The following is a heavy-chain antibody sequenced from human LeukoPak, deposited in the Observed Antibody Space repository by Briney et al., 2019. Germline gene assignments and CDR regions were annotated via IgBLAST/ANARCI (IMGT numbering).Heavy chain of an antibody. CDR2: IKRKTDDGRI. V-gene: IGHV3-15*01. CDR3: TTRYCNGASCYDDAFDI. CDR1: GFSFSDTW. Sequence: GGSLRLSCAASGFSFSDTWMIWVRQAPGKGLEWVGRIKRKTDDGRIDYAAPVKGRFSISRDDSTSTLYLQMNSLKIEDTAVYYCTTRYCNGASCYDDAFDIWGQGTMVTVSS. D-gene: IGHD2-2*01. J-gene: IGHJ3*02.